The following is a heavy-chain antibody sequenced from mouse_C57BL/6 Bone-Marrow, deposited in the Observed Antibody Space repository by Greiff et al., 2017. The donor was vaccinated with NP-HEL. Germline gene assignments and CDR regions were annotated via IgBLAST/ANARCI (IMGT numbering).Heavy chain of an antibody. CDR1: GYTFTEYS. J-gene: IGHJ4*01. CDR3: ARHEEREYDVDYAIGY. Sequence: VQLQQSGAELVKPGASVKLSCKASGYTFTEYSIHWVKQRSGQGLEWIGWFYPGSGRIKYNEKFKDKATLTADKSSSTVYMELRRLTSEGTAVYVSARHEEREYDVDYAIGYWGRGTSVTVSS. CDR2: FYPGSGRI. D-gene: IGHD2-14*01. V-gene: IGHV1-62-2*01.